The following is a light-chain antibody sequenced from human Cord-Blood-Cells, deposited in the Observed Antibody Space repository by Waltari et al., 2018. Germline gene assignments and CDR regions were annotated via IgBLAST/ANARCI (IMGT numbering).Light chain of an antibody. V-gene: IGLV2-14*01. J-gene: IGLJ1*01. CDR1: SSDVGGYNY. CDR3: SSYTSSSTLYV. Sequence: QSALTQPASVSGSPGQSITISCTGTSSDVGGYNYGSWYQQHPGNAPKLMIYEVSNRPSGVSNRFSGSKSGNTASLTISGLQAEDEADYYCSSYTSSSTLYVFGTGTKVTVL. CDR2: EVS.